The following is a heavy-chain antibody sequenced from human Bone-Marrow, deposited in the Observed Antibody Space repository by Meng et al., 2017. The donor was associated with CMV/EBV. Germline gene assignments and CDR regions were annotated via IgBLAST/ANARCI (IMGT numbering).Heavy chain of an antibody. D-gene: IGHD3-3*01. Sequence: ASVKVSCKASGYTFTSYHINWVRQATGQGLEWMGWMSPNTANTGYAQKFQGRVTMTRDTSISTAYMELSRLRSDDTAVYYCARIKTYYDFWSGSWDFDYWGQGTLVTVSS. CDR1: GYTFTSYH. CDR3: ARIKTYYDFWSGSWDFDY. J-gene: IGHJ4*02. CDR2: MSPNTANT. V-gene: IGHV1-8*01.